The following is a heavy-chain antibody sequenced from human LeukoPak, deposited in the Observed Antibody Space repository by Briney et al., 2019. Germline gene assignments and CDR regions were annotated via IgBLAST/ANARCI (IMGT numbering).Heavy chain of an antibody. CDR1: GGSITGSY. CDR3: ARSKVTYYYEAGGYYYFDY. CDR2: IYYSGTT. Sequence: PSETLSLTCSVSGGSITGSYWSWIRQSPGKGLEWIGHIYYSGTTNYSPSLRSRVTISVDTSNKQFSLKLRSVTAADTAVYYCARSKVTYYYEAGGYYYFDYWGQGALVTVSS. J-gene: IGHJ4*02. D-gene: IGHD3-22*01. V-gene: IGHV4-59*01.